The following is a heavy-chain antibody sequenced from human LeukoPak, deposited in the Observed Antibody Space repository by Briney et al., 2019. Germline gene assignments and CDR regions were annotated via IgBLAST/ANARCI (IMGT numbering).Heavy chain of an antibody. D-gene: IGHD6-13*01. CDR2: IYYSGST. V-gene: IGHV4-59*01. CDR1: GGSISSYY. J-gene: IGHJ5*02. Sequence: PSETLSLTCTVSGGSISSYYWSWIRQPPGKGLEWIGYIYYSGSTNYNPSLKSRVTISVDTSKNQFSLKLSSVTAADTAVYYCARVEEQRVMGGWFDPWGQGTLVTVSS. CDR3: ARVEEQRVMGGWFDP.